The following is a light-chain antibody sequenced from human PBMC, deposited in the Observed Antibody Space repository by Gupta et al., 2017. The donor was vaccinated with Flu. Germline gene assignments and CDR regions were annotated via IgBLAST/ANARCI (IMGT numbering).Light chain of an antibody. CDR1: RNLGGW. CDR3: QQSNSIPIT. V-gene: IGKV1-12*01. Sequence: PSFVSASVGDRVSITCRASRNLGGWLAWYQQKPGKAPKLLIHDTSKLQSGVPSRFSGSGSGTEYTLTITNLQREDFATYYCQQSNSIPITFGQGTGLEMK. J-gene: IGKJ5*01. CDR2: DTS.